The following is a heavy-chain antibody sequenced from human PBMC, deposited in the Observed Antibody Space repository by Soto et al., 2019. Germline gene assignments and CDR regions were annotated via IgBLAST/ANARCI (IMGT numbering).Heavy chain of an antibody. CDR2: INHSGST. CDR3: ARWAEFDTYYDYVWGSYRSLAFDY. Sequence: QVQLQQWGAGLLKPSETLSLTCAVYGGSFSGYYWSWIRQPPGKGLEWIGEINHSGSTNYNPSLKSRVTISVDTSKNQFSLKLSSVTAADTAVYYCARWAEFDTYYDYVWGSYRSLAFDYWGQGTLVTVSS. CDR1: GGSFSGYY. V-gene: IGHV4-34*01. J-gene: IGHJ4*02. D-gene: IGHD3-16*02.